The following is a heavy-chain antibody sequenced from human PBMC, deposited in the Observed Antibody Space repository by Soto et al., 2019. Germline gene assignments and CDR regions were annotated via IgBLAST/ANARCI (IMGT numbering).Heavy chain of an antibody. D-gene: IGHD5-12*01. CDR1: GFTVSSNY. J-gene: IGHJ6*02. CDR2: IYSGGST. V-gene: IGHV3-53*01. CDR3: ARDPIYSGYDYYYSYGMDV. Sequence: GGSLRLSCAASGFTVSSNYMSWVRQAPGKGLEWVSVIYSGGSTYYADSVKGRFTISRDNSKNTLYLQMNSLRAEDTAVYYCARDPIYSGYDYYYSYGMDVWGQGTTVTVSS.